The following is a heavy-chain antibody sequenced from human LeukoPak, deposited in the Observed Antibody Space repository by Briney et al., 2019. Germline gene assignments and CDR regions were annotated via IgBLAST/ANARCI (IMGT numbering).Heavy chain of an antibody. D-gene: IGHD1-26*01. Sequence: GGSLRLSCAASGFTFSSYWMHWVRQAPGKGLVGVSRINSDGRSTSYAGSVKGRFTISRDNAKNTLYLQMNSLRAEDTAVYYCARDRSYSGRYFDYWGQGTLVTVSS. J-gene: IGHJ4*02. V-gene: IGHV3-74*01. CDR1: GFTFSSYW. CDR2: INSDGRST. CDR3: ARDRSYSGRYFDY.